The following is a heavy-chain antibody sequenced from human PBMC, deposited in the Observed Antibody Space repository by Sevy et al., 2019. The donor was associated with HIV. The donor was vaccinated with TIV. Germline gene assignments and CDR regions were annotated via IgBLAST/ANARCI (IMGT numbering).Heavy chain of an antibody. CDR1: GFYFG. D-gene: IGHD3-22*01. CDR3: ARWGNSSGIDY. Sequence: GGSLRLSCTASGFYFGIHWVRQAPGKALEWVALIWYDGINKDYADSVKGRFTISRDNSKNTVFLQMSSLRAEDTGMYYCARWGNSSGIDYWGQGTLVTVSS. J-gene: IGHJ4*02. CDR2: IWYDGINK. V-gene: IGHV3-33*01.